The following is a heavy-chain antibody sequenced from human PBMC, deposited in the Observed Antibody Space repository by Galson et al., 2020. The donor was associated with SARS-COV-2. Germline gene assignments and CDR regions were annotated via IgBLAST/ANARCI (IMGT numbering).Heavy chain of an antibody. J-gene: IGHJ1*01. D-gene: IGHD1-26*01. CDR2: IRVYNGDT. V-gene: IGHV1-18*01. CDR1: GYTFRNYG. CDR3: ARASWDYRINAPGGY. Sequence: ASVKVSCKASGYTFRNYGISWVRQAPGQGLEWMGWIRVYNGDTNYAQKLQGRVTMTTEISTSTAYMELRSLTSDDTAVDYCARASWDYRINAPGGYWGQGTLVTVSS.